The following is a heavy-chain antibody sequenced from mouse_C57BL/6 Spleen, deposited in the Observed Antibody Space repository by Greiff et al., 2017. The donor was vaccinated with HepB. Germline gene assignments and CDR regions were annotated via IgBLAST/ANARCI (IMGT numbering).Heavy chain of an antibody. CDR2: ISDGGSYT. V-gene: IGHV5-4*01. CDR1: GFTFSSYA. Sequence: DVMLVESGGGLVKPGGSLKLSCAASGFTFSSYAMSWVRQTPEKRLEWVATISDGGSYTYYPDNVKGRFTISRDNAKNNLYLQMSHLKSEDTAMYYCARDNSSGYWYFDVWGTGTTVTVSS. J-gene: IGHJ1*03. D-gene: IGHD3-2*02. CDR3: ARDNSSGYWYFDV.